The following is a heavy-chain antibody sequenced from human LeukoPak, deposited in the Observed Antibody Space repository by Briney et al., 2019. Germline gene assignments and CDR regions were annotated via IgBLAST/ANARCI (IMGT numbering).Heavy chain of an antibody. CDR1: GYTFISYG. CDR2: ISGYNGNT. J-gene: IGHJ6*02. V-gene: IGHV1-18*01. CDR3: ARDYDVIPAAGSGMDV. Sequence: ASVKVSCKASGYTFISYGIRWVRPAPAQGLEWLGWISGYNGNTKYVQNVQGRVAMTKDTSTSTAYMELTSLRSDDTAVYYCARDYDVIPAAGSGMDVWGQGTTVAVSS. D-gene: IGHD2-2*01.